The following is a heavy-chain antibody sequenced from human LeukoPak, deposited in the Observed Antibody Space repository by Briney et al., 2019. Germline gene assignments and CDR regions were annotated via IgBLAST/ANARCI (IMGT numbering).Heavy chain of an antibody. CDR3: ARDRRVRGVIPYYFDY. CDR2: INAGNGNT. J-gene: IGHJ4*02. CDR1: GYTFTSYG. Sequence: ASVKVSCKASGYTFTSYGISWVRQAPGQRLEGMGWINAGNGNTKYSQKFQGRVTITRDTSASTAYMELSSLRSEDTAVYYCARDRRVRGVIPYYFDYWGQGTLVTVSS. D-gene: IGHD3-10*01. V-gene: IGHV1-3*01.